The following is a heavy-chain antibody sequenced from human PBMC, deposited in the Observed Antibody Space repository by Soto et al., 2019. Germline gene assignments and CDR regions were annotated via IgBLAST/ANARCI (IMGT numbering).Heavy chain of an antibody. CDR1: GYTFSSYY. J-gene: IGHJ6*02. Sequence: ASVKVSCKASGYTFSSYYMHWVRQAPGQGLEWMWIINPSAGSTSYSPKFQDRVTMTRDTSTSTVYMELSSLRSEDTGVYYCAGRTASTTDDYYGMDVWGQGTTVTVSS. V-gene: IGHV1-46*03. CDR2: INPSAGST. CDR3: AGRTASTTDDYYGMDV. D-gene: IGHD4-17*01.